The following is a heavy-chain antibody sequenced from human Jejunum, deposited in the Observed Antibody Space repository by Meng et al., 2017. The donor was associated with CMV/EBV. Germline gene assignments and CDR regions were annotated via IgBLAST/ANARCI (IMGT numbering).Heavy chain of an antibody. V-gene: IGHV4-39*01. J-gene: IGHJ2*01. D-gene: IGHD7-27*01. CDR1: GGSISSSIYY. CDR2: IYYSGST. CDR3: ASPLGILGIVDL. Sequence: LDLPETCPGRVEPSETSSLTCTVSGGSISSSIYYWGWIRQPPGQGLEWIGSIYYSGSTYYNPSLKSRVTISVDTSKNQFSLKLSSVTAADTAVYYCASPLGILGIVDLWGRGTLVTVSS.